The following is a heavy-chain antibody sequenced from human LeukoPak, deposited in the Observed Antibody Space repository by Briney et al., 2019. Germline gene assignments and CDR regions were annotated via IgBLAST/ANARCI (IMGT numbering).Heavy chain of an antibody. CDR1: GGSFSGYY. Sequence: SETLSLTCAVYGGSFSGYYWSWIRQPAGKGLEWIGRIYTSGSTNYNPSLKSRVTISVDTSKNQFSLKLSSVTAADTAVYYCARDYCSSTSCLNWFDPWGQGTLVTVSS. CDR3: ARDYCSSTSCLNWFDP. D-gene: IGHD2-2*01. J-gene: IGHJ5*02. CDR2: IYTSGST. V-gene: IGHV4-4*07.